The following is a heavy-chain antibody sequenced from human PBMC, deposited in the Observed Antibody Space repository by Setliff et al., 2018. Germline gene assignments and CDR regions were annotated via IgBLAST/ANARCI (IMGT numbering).Heavy chain of an antibody. J-gene: IGHJ5*02. CDR3: ARINPGGYPDGSWFDP. CDR2: IYYRGST. Sequence: PSETLSLTCTVSGGSISSSSYYWGWIRQPPGKGLEWIGSIYYRGSTYYNPSRKSRVTISVDTSKNQFSLRLSSVTAADTAVYYCARINPGGYPDGSWFDPWSQGTLVTVSS. CDR1: GGSISSSSYY. D-gene: IGHD1-26*01. V-gene: IGHV4-39*07.